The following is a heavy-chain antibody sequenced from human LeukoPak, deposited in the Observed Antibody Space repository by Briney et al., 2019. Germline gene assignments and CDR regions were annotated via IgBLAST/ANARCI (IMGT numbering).Heavy chain of an antibody. CDR2: ISPAGDYI. Sequence: PGGSLRLSCAASGFTFSSFAMSWVRQASGKGLEWVSAISPAGDYIYYADSVRGRFTTSRDNSMNTLYLQMSSLGAEDTAVYYCAKGIAAAGGHWGQGTMVTVSS. CDR3: AKGIAAAGGH. CDR1: GFTFSSFA. D-gene: IGHD6-13*01. V-gene: IGHV3-23*01. J-gene: IGHJ3*01.